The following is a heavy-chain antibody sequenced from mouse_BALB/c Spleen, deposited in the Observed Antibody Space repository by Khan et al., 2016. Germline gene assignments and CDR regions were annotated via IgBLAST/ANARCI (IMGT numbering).Heavy chain of an antibody. V-gene: IGHV1-87*01. CDR1: GYTSANYW. CDR3: ADALFVY. CDR2: IYPGDGDT. Sequence: QVRLQQSGAELARPGASVRLSCKASGYTSANYWMQWVKQRPGQGLEWIGSIYPGDGDTRYSQKFKDKATLTADKSSSSAYLHLRSVASEDSAVKYCADALFVYWGQGTLVTVSA. J-gene: IGHJ3*01.